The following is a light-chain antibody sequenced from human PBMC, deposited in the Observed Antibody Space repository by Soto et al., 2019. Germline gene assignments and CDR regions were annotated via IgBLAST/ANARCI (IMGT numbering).Light chain of an antibody. J-gene: IGKJ1*01. V-gene: IGKV3-11*01. Sequence: NFFSQSSATPAFSPGGKDALSCRARQSVSTSLAWYQHKTGPAPRPIIYDASQRAPRIPARFRGSGSGTDFTLTISSLEPENFAVYSCQVRDVWPSFGQGTKV. CDR1: QSVSTS. CDR3: QVRDVWPS. CDR2: DAS.